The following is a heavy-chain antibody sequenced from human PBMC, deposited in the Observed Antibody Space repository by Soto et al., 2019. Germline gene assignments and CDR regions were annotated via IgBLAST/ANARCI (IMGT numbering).Heavy chain of an antibody. V-gene: IGHV3-30*18. CDR1: GFTFSSYG. Sequence: QVQLVESGGGVVQPGRSLRLSCAASGFTFSSYGMHWVRQAPGKGLEWVAVISYDGSNKYYADSVKGRFTISRDNCKTTLYQQMSGLRAEDTAVYYCAKGDVDIVATILFDSWGQGNLVTFSS. CDR3: AKGDVDIVATILFDS. CDR2: ISYDGSNK. J-gene: IGHJ4*02. D-gene: IGHD5-12*01.